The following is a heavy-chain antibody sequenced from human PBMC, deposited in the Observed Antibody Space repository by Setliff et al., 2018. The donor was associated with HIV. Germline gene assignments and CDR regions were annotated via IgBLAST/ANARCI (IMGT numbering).Heavy chain of an antibody. Sequence: SETLSLTCTVSGGSMTGYFWNWIRQSPGKGLEWIGYIYYNGDTNYNPTLNSRGTISVDTSKNQFSLKLTSVTAADTAVYYCAREIYGDNSRPFDYWGPGTLVTVSS. CDR2: IYYNGDT. V-gene: IGHV4-59*01. J-gene: IGHJ4*02. CDR1: GGSMTGYF. CDR3: AREIYGDNSRPFDY. D-gene: IGHD4-17*01.